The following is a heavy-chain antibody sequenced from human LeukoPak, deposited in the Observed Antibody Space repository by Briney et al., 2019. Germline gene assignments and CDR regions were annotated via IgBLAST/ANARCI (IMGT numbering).Heavy chain of an antibody. V-gene: IGHV3-9*01. Sequence: GGSLRLSCAASGFTFDDYAMHWVRQAPGKGLEWVSGISWNSGSIGYADSVKGRFTISRDNAKNSLYLRMNSLRAEDTALYYCAKDNRIWAAAMVAFDIWGQGTMVTVSS. CDR1: GFTFDDYA. CDR3: AKDNRIWAAAMVAFDI. J-gene: IGHJ3*02. D-gene: IGHD2-15*01. CDR2: ISWNSGSI.